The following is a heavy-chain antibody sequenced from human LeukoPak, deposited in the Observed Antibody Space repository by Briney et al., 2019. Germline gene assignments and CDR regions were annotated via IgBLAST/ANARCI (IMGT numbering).Heavy chain of an antibody. V-gene: IGHV4-34*01. CDR1: GGSFSGYY. CDR3: ARGSYDYVWGSYRPPGGPYYSDY. D-gene: IGHD3-16*02. J-gene: IGHJ4*02. Sequence: PSETLSLTCAVYGGSFSGYYWSWIRQPPGKGLEWIGEINHSGSTNYNPSLKSRVTISVDTSKNQFSLKLSSVTAADTAVYYCARGSYDYVWGSYRPPGGPYYSDYWGQGTLVTVSS. CDR2: INHSGST.